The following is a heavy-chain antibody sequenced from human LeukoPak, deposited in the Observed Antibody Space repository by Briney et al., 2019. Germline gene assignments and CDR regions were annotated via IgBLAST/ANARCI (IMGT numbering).Heavy chain of an antibody. CDR3: ASDSTLAS. Sequence: GGSLRLSCAASGFTFSSYAMHWVRQAPGKGLEWVAVISYDGSNKYYADSVKGRFTISRGNSKNTLYLQMNSLRAEDTAVYYCASDSTLASWGQGTLVTVSS. V-gene: IGHV3-30-3*01. CDR1: GFTFSSYA. CDR2: ISYDGSNK. D-gene: IGHD5/OR15-5a*01. J-gene: IGHJ4*02.